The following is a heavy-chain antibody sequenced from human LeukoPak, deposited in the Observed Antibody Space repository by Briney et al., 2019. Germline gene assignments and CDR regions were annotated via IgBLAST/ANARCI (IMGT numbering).Heavy chain of an antibody. Sequence: GGSLRPSCAASGLTFRNYAMSWVRQAPGKGLEWVSVICANDGNTYYADAVKGRFTISRDNSKDTLYLQMDSLRAEDTAVYYCAKGSGSSCYSPRDYWGQGILVTVSS. CDR2: ICANDGNT. V-gene: IGHV3-23*01. D-gene: IGHD2-15*01. CDR3: AKGSGSSCYSPRDY. J-gene: IGHJ4*02. CDR1: GLTFRNYA.